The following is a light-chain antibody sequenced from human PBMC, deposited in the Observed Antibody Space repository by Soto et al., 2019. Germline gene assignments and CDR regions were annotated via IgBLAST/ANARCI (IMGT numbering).Light chain of an antibody. V-gene: IGKV3-15*01. J-gene: IGKJ1*01. CDR2: GAS. CDR3: EQDYDWPPWA. Sequence: EILMTQSPATLSVSPGDRATLSCRASQSVSNNLAWYQQRPGQAPRLLIYGASTRATGIPARFSGSGSGTEFTLTISSLQSEDVAVSYCEQDYDWPPWAFGQGTKVYIK. CDR1: QSVSNN.